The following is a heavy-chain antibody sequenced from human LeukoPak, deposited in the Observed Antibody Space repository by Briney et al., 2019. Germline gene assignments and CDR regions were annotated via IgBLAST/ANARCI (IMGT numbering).Heavy chain of an antibody. D-gene: IGHD6-13*01. CDR2: IYYSGST. J-gene: IGHJ2*01. CDR3: ARGAAGTYWSFDL. V-gene: IGHV4-59*01. CDR1: GGSISSYY. Sequence: SETLSLTCTVSGGSISSYYWSWIRQPPGKGLEWTAYIYYSGSTNYNPSLKSRVTISVDTSKNQFSLNLISVTAADTAVYYCARGAAGTYWSFDLWGRGTLVTVSS.